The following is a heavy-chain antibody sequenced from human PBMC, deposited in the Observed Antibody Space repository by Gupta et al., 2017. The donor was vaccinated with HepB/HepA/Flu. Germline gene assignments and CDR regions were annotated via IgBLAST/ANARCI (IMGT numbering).Heavy chain of an antibody. CDR3: AKDSYSSGFFFDY. J-gene: IGHJ4*02. Sequence: EVQLLESGGGLVQPGGSLRPSCPASGSTFSSNAMSWVRQAPGKWLEWVSTISGSGGGTTFYADAVKGRFTISRDNSKNTLYLRMNRLRAEDTAVYYCAKDSYSSGFFFDYWGQGTLVTVSS. D-gene: IGHD6-19*01. CDR2: ISGSGGGTT. CDR1: GSTFSSNA. V-gene: IGHV3-23*01.